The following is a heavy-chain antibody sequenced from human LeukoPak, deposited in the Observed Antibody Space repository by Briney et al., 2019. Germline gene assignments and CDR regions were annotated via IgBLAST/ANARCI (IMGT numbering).Heavy chain of an antibody. CDR1: GFTFGSYA. J-gene: IGHJ4*02. D-gene: IGHD3-22*01. V-gene: IGHV3-23*01. CDR2: ISSSSGGT. Sequence: GSLRLSCAASGFTFGSYAMSWVRQAPGKVLEWVSTISSSSGGTYYAASVKGRFTISRDNSKNTLYLQMNSLRAEDTAVYYCAPDYYDSSGYWGEGTLVT. CDR3: APDYYDSSGY.